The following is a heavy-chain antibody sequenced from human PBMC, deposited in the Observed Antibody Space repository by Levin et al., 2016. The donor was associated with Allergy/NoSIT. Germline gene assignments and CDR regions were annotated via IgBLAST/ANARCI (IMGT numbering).Heavy chain of an antibody. D-gene: IGHD3-22*01. CDR3: ARDRYYDSNGDFDY. CDR1: GFTFSSYA. J-gene: IGHJ4*02. V-gene: IGHV3-30*04. Sequence: GESLKISCAASGFTFSSYAMHWVRQAPGKGLEWVAVISYDGTIKYYADSVQGRFTISRDNSKNALYVQMHSLRVEDTAVYYCARDRYYDSNGDFDYWGQGTLVTVSS. CDR2: ISYDGTIK.